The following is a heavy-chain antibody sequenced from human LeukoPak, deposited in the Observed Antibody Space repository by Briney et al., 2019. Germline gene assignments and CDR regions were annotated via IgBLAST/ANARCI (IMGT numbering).Heavy chain of an antibody. CDR3: AKIGYGTDFDY. V-gene: IGHV4-34*01. J-gene: IGHJ4*02. CDR1: GGSFSGYY. CDR2: INHSGST. D-gene: IGHD5-12*01. Sequence: SETLSLTCAVYGGSFSGYYWSWIRQPPGKGREWVGEINHSGSTNYNPSLKSRVTISADTSKNQFSLKLSSVTAADTAVYYCAKIGYGTDFDYWGQGTLVTVSS.